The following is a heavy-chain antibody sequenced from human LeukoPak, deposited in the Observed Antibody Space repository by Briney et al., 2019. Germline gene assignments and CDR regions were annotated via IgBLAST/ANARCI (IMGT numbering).Heavy chain of an antibody. CDR2: IVVGSGNT. CDR3: AAERYCSSTSCRTSDH. J-gene: IGHJ4*02. V-gene: IGHV1-58*01. CDR1: GFTFTSSA. Sequence: SVKVSCKASGFTFTSSAVQWVRQARGQRLEWIGWIVVGSGNTNYAQEFQERVTITRDMSTSTAYMELSSLRSEDTAVYYCAAERYCSSTSCRTSDHWGQGTLVTVSS. D-gene: IGHD2-2*01.